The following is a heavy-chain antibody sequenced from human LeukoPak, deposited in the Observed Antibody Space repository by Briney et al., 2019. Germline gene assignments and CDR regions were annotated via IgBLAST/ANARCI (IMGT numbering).Heavy chain of an antibody. Sequence: ASVKVSCKPSGYTFTDYFIHWVRQAPGQGLEWMGWINPNSGGTNYAQKFQGRVTMTRDTSISTAYLEVSRLTLDDTAVYYCARSATIDYWGQGSLVTVSS. CDR1: GYTFTDYF. CDR3: ARSATIDY. CDR2: INPNSGGT. J-gene: IGHJ4*02. V-gene: IGHV1-2*02.